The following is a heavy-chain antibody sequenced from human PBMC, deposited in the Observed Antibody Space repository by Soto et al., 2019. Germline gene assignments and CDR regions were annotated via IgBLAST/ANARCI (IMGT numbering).Heavy chain of an antibody. D-gene: IGHD2-15*01. J-gene: IGHJ5*02. CDR2: IYYSGST. V-gene: IGHV4-39*01. Sequence: SETVSLTCTVSGGSISSSSYYWGWIRQPPGKGLEWIGSIYYSGSTYYNPSLKSRVTISVDTSKNQFSLKLSSVTAADTAVYYCTTSIDYCSGGSCPAGFDPWGQGTLVTVSS. CDR3: TTSIDYCSGGSCPAGFDP. CDR1: GGSISSSSYY.